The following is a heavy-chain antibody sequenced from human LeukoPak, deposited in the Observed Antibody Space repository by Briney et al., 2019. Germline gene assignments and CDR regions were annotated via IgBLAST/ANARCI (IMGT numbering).Heavy chain of an antibody. J-gene: IGHJ4*02. CDR1: GFTFNYAW. CDR2: IRSKSYGGTS. D-gene: IGHD3-10*01. CDR3: SRDFWRFGLDF. V-gene: IGHV3-49*04. Sequence: PGGSLRLSCAASGFTFNYAWMSWVRQVPGKGLEWVAFIRSKSYGGTSEYAASVRGRFTVSRDDSKSIAYLQMESLKTEDTAVYYCSRDFWRFGLDFWGQGTPVTVSS.